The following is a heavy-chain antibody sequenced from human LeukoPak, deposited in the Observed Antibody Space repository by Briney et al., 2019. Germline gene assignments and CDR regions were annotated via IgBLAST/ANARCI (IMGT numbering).Heavy chain of an antibody. Sequence: SETLSLTCAVDGGSFSGYYWSWIRQPPGKGLEWIGEINHSGGTNYNPSLKSRVTISVDTSKNQFSLKLSSVTAVDTAVYYCARLGGGYYDILTGHTTYNWFDPWGQGTLVTVSS. J-gene: IGHJ5*02. V-gene: IGHV4-34*01. CDR3: ARLGGGYYDILTGHTTYNWFDP. D-gene: IGHD3-9*01. CDR2: INHSGGT. CDR1: GGSFSGYY.